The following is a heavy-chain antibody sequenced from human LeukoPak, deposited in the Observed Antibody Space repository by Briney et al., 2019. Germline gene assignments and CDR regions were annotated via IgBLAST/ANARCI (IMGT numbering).Heavy chain of an antibody. CDR2: ISSSSSYI. Sequence: PGGSLRLSCAASGFTFSSYSMKWVRQAPGKGLEWVSSISSSSSYIYYADSVKGRFTISRDNSKNTLYLQMNSLRAEDTAVYYCAKAISPYIVVVPAASWGQGTLVTVSS. V-gene: IGHV3-21*04. J-gene: IGHJ4*02. D-gene: IGHD2-2*01. CDR3: AKAISPYIVVVPAAS. CDR1: GFTFSSYS.